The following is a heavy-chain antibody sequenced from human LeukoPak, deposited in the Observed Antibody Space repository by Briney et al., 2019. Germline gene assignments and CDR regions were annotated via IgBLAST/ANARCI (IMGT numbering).Heavy chain of an antibody. D-gene: IGHD3-3*01. CDR2: IIPIFGTA. CDR3: ARERITIFGVVIQQGGYFDY. J-gene: IGHJ4*02. Sequence: ASVKVSCKASGGTFSSYAISWVRQAPGQGLEWMGGIIPIFGTANYAQKFQGRVTITTDESTSTAHMELSSLRSEDTAVYYCARERITIFGVVIQQGGYFDYWGQGTLVTVSS. V-gene: IGHV1-69*05. CDR1: GGTFSSYA.